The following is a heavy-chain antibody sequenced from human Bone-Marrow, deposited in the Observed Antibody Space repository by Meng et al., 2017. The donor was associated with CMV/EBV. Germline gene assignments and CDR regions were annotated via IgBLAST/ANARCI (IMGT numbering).Heavy chain of an antibody. CDR1: GYSFISSS. CDR2: IDAGNGNT. V-gene: IGHV1-3*01. D-gene: IGHD1-26*01. CDR3: ASQTIVGTPGVY. Sequence: SAKASGYSFISSSMHWGRQAPGQRVEWMGWIDAGNGNTRYSQKFQDRVTITRDTSASTGYMELSSLRSEDTAVYYCASQTIVGTPGVYWGQGTLVTVSS. J-gene: IGHJ4*02.